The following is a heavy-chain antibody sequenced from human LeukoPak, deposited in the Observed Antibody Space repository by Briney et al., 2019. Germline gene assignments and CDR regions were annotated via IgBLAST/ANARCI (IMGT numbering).Heavy chain of an antibody. CDR1: VYTFTHYY. D-gene: IGHD3-10*01. CDR2: INPNSGGT. CDR3: ARDRGRISDYYGSGRSLQYYMGV. V-gene: IGHV1-2*02. Sequence: ASVTVSCKTSVYTFTHYYMHWVRQAPGQGLEGMGWINPNSGGTNYAQKFQGRVTMTRDTSISTAYMEMSRLISDDTAVYYCARDRGRISDYYGSGRSLQYYMGVGGKGTTVTVS. J-gene: IGHJ6*03.